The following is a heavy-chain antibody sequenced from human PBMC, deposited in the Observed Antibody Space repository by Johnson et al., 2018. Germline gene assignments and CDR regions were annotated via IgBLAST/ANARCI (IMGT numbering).Heavy chain of an antibody. CDR3: ARGSLGKVYYYGSGTYYYYGMDV. CDR2: IYYSGST. V-gene: IGHV4-59*01. CDR1: GGSISSYY. Sequence: QVQLQESGPGLVKPSETLSLTCTVSGGSISSYYWSWIRQPPGKGLEWMGYIYYSGSTTYNPSLKRRVTKSGDTSKNQFSLKLSSVTAADTAGYYCARGSLGKVYYYGSGTYYYYGMDVWGQGTTVTVSS. D-gene: IGHD3-10*01. J-gene: IGHJ6*02.